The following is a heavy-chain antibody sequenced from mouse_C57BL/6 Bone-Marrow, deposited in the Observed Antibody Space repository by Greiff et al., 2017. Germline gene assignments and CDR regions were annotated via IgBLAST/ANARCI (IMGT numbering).Heavy chain of an antibody. CDR2: IHPNSGST. Sequence: VQLQQPGAELVKPGASVKLSCKASGYTFTSYWMHWVKQRPGQGLEWIGMIHPNSGSTNYNEKFKSKATLTVDKSSSTAYMQLSSLTSEDSAVCYCARSTTAWGFAYWGQGTLVTVSA. V-gene: IGHV1-64*01. J-gene: IGHJ3*01. CDR1: GYTFTSYW. CDR3: ARSTTAWGFAY. D-gene: IGHD1-2*01.